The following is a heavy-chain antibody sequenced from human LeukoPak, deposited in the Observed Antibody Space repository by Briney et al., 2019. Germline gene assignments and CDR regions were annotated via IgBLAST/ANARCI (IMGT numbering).Heavy chain of an antibody. CDR1: GGSISSSSYY. D-gene: IGHD3-22*01. J-gene: IGHJ5*02. CDR3: ARAFNPNYYDSSGYFNWFDP. Sequence: SETLSLTCTVSGGSISSSSYYWGWIRQPPGKGLEWIGSIYYSGSTYYNPSLKSRVTISVDTSKNQLSLKLSSVTAADTAVYYCARAFNPNYYDSSGYFNWFDPWGQGTLVTVSS. V-gene: IGHV4-39*01. CDR2: IYYSGST.